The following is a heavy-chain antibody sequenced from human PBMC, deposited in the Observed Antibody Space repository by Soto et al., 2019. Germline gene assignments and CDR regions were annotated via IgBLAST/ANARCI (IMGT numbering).Heavy chain of an antibody. CDR3: ARGGSGWYPFDY. V-gene: IGHV3-23*01. Sequence: GWSLRLSCVCSAFSFINYAMSWLRQTPGKGLEWISSVSAGGDDIHYAESVKGRFTISRDNSKATLFLQMNSVKADDTATYYCARGGSGWYPFDYWGQGTLVTVSS. D-gene: IGHD6-19*01. CDR1: AFSFINYA. J-gene: IGHJ4*02. CDR2: VSAGGDDI.